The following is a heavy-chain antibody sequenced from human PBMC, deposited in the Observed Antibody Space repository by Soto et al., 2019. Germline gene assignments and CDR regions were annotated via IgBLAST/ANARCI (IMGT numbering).Heavy chain of an antibody. CDR3: ARHIFAVASSY. CDR1: GYSFTSYW. V-gene: IGHV5-51*01. Sequence: GESLKISCKAAGYSFTSYWIGWVRQMPGKGLEWMGGIYPGDSDTRYSPSFQGQVTISSDKSISTAYLQWNSLKASDTAVYYCARHIFAVASSYWGEGNLFTV. J-gene: IGHJ4*02. D-gene: IGHD3-3*01. CDR2: IYPGDSDT.